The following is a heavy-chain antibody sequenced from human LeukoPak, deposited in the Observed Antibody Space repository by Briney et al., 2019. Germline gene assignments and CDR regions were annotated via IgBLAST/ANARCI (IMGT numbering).Heavy chain of an antibody. CDR3: VRSPGYNSSDY. CDR2: INHGGST. CDR1: GGSLSGYY. D-gene: IGHD2-2*01. Sequence: SETLSLTCAVYGGSLSGYYWSWIRQPPGKGLEWIGEINHGGSTNYNPSLKSRVTTSADTSKNQFSLKLSSVTAADTAVYYCVRSPGYNSSDYWGQGTLVTVSS. J-gene: IGHJ4*02. V-gene: IGHV4-34*01.